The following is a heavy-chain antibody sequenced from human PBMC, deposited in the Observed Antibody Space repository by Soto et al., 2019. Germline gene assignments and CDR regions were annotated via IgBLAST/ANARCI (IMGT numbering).Heavy chain of an antibody. Sequence: QVQLQESGPGLVKPSETLSLTCTVSGGSISSYYWSWIRQPPGKGLEWIGYIYYSGSTNYNPSLKSRVTIAVDTSKNQFSLKLSSVTAADTAVYYCARGRTAPELWFGELLAEYYFDYWGQGTLVTVSS. J-gene: IGHJ4*02. CDR3: ARGRTAPELWFGELLAEYYFDY. V-gene: IGHV4-59*01. CDR2: IYYSGST. D-gene: IGHD3-10*01. CDR1: GGSISSYY.